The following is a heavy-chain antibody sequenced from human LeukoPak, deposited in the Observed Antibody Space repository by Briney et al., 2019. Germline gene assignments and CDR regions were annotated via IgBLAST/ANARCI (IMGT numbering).Heavy chain of an antibody. J-gene: IGHJ4*02. V-gene: IGHV3-23*01. D-gene: IGHD3-3*01. CDR2: ISGSGGST. CDR3: AITPIFGVVHPKDY. CDR1: GFTFSSYA. Sequence: GGSLRLSCAASGFTFSSYAMSWVRQAPGKGLEWVSAISGSGGSTYYADSVKGRFTISRDNSKNTLYLQMNSLRAEDTAVYYCAITPIFGVVHPKDYWGQGTLVTVSS.